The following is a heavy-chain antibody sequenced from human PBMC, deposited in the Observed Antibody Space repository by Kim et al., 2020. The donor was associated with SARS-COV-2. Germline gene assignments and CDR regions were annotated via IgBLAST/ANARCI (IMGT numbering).Heavy chain of an antibody. D-gene: IGHD2-15*01. CDR3: ALGVVAAPRNAFDI. V-gene: IGHV1-69*01. Sequence: EQKFQGRVKITADESTSTAYMELSSLRSEDTAVYYCALGVVAAPRNAFDIWGQGTMVTVSS. J-gene: IGHJ3*02.